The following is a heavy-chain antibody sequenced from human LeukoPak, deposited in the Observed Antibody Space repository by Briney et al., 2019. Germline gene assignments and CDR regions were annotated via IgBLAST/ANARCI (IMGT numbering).Heavy chain of an antibody. V-gene: IGHV3-21*01. D-gene: IGHD3-22*01. CDR2: ISSSSSYI. CDR1: GFTFSCYS. CDR3: ARDAPYYDSSGYYYVDY. Sequence: GGSLRLSCAASGFTFSCYSVNWVRQAPGKGLEWVSSISSSSSYIYYADSVKGRFTISGDNAKNSLYLQMNSLRAEDTAVYYCARDAPYYDSSGYYYVDYWGQGTLVTVSS. J-gene: IGHJ4*02.